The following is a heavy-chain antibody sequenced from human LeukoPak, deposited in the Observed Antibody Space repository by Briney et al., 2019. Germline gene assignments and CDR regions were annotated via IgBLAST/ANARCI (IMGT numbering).Heavy chain of an antibody. J-gene: IGHJ5*02. CDR2: INPNSGGT. D-gene: IGHD6-13*01. Sequence: ASVKVSCKASGYTFTSYYMHWVRQAPGQGLEWMGWINPNSGGTNYAQKFQGWVTMTRDTSISTAYMELSRLRSDDTAVYYCAREKGYSSSWYPWGQGTLVTVSS. CDR1: GYTFTSYY. CDR3: AREKGYSSSWYP. V-gene: IGHV1-2*04.